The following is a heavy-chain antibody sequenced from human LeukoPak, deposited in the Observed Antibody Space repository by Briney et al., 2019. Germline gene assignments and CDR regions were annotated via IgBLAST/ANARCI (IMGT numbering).Heavy chain of an antibody. CDR2: VSGSGGTT. CDR1: GFPFSSYA. J-gene: IGHJ4*02. CDR3: AKSDYYDSSGHPRFFEY. V-gene: IGHV3-23*01. D-gene: IGHD3-22*01. Sequence: RGSLSLSCAASGFPFSSYAMSWVRQAPGRALEWVSAVSGSGGTTYYADSVKGRFTISRDNSKNTLYLQMNSLRAEDTAVYYCAKSDYYDSSGHPRFFEYWGQGT.